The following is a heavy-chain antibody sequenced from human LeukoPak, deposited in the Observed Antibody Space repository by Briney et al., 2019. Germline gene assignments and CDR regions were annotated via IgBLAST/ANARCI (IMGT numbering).Heavy chain of an antibody. J-gene: IGHJ4*02. CDR3: ARDSTGRSYGEIDY. V-gene: IGHV1-18*04. Sequence: ASVKVSCKASGYTFTSYGISWVRQAPGQGLEWMGWISAYNGNTNYAQKLQGRVTITTDTSTSTAYMELRSLRSDDTAVYYCARDSTGRSYGEIDYWGQGTLVTVSS. D-gene: IGHD5-18*01. CDR2: ISAYNGNT. CDR1: GYTFTSYG.